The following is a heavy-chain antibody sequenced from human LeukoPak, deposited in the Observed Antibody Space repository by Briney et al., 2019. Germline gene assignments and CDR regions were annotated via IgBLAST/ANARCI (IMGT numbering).Heavy chain of an antibody. CDR2: IYYSGST. CDR1: GGSISSYY. Sequence: PSETLSLACTVSGGSISSYYWSWIRQPPGKGLEWMGYIYYSGSTNNNPSLKSRVTISVDTSKNQFSLKLSSVTAADTAVYYCARSGLSGWYFYYWGQGTLVTVSS. V-gene: IGHV4-59*01. D-gene: IGHD6-19*01. CDR3: ARSGLSGWYFYY. J-gene: IGHJ4*02.